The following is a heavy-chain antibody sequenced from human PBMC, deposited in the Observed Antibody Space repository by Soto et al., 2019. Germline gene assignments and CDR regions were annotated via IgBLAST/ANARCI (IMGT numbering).Heavy chain of an antibody. CDR2: INHSGST. CDR1: GGSFSGYY. J-gene: IGHJ4*02. D-gene: IGHD3-22*01. CDR3: ASDDYYDSSGYYYAKVY. V-gene: IGHV4-34*01. Sequence: QVQLQQWGAGLLKPSETLSLTCAVYGGSFSGYYWSWIRQPPGKGLEWIGEINHSGSTNYNPSLKSRVTISVDTSKNQFSLKLSSVTAADTAVYYCASDDYYDSSGYYYAKVYWGQGTLVTVSS.